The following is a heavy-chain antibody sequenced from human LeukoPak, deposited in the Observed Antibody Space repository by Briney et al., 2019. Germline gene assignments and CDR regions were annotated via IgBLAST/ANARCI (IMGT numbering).Heavy chain of an antibody. CDR2: IYYSGST. CDR1: GGSISSSSYY. CDR3: ARLGETYYYYYGMDV. J-gene: IGHJ6*02. Sequence: SETLSLTRTVSGGSISSSSYYWGWIRQPPGKGLEWIGSIYYSGSTYYNPSLKSRVTISVDTSKNQFSLKLSSVTAADTAVYYCARLGETYYYYYGMDVWGQGTTVTVSS. D-gene: IGHD3-10*01. V-gene: IGHV4-39*01.